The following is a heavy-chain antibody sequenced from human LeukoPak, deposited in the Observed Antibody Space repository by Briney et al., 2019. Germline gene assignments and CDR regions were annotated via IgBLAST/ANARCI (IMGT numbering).Heavy chain of an antibody. CDR1: GFTFSSHG. Sequence: GGSLRLSCAASGFTFSSHGMGWVRQAPGKGLEWVSAVSGSGGTTHYADSVKGRFTISRDNSKNTMYLQMNSLRAEDTAVYACVKDHRDSGNYYYYYGMDVWGQGTTVAVYS. J-gene: IGHJ6*02. CDR2: VSGSGGTT. V-gene: IGHV3-23*01. D-gene: IGHD1-26*01. CDR3: VKDHRDSGNYYYYYGMDV.